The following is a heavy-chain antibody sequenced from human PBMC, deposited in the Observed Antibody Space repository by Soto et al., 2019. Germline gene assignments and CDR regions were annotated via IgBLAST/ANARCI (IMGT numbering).Heavy chain of an antibody. Sequence: ASVKVSCKASGYTFTSYGISWVRQAPGQGLEWMGWISAYNGNTNYAQKLQGRVTMTTDTSTSTAYMELSSLRSEDTAVYYCAIVLIGDCSGGSCYSHDMDVWVKGITVTVSS. V-gene: IGHV1-18*01. CDR1: GYTFTSYG. CDR2: ISAYNGNT. CDR3: AIVLIGDCSGGSCYSHDMDV. J-gene: IGHJ6*04. D-gene: IGHD2-15*01.